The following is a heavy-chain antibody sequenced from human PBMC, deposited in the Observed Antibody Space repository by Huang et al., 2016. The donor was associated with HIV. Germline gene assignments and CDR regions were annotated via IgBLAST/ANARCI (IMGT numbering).Heavy chain of an antibody. CDR2: ISDDGSNK. J-gene: IGHJ4*02. CDR3: ARDRGYSSSWYVY. V-gene: IGHV3-30-3*01. CDR1: GFTFSSYA. D-gene: IGHD6-13*01. Sequence: QVQLVESGGGVVQPGRSLRLSCAASGFTFSSYAMHWVRQAPGKGREVGAVISDDGSNKDYADSVKGRVTISRGNSKNTLYLQMNSLRAEDAAVYYCARDRGYSSSWYVYWGQGTLVTVSS.